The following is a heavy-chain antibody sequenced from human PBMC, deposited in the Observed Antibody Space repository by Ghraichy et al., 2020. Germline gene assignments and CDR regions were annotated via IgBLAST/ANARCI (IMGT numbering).Heavy chain of an antibody. J-gene: IGHJ3*02. V-gene: IGHV4-38-2*02. Sequence: SQTLSLTCTVSGYSITSDDYWGWIRQAPGKGLEWIADVYHSGSNHYNPSLKSRVTMSVHTSKNQFSLNLDSVTATDTAVYYCARICYDKSGSFCKSLTGASDSWGQGTIVTVSS. CDR3: ARICYDKSGSFCKSLTGASDS. CDR2: VYHSGSN. CDR1: GYSITSDDY. D-gene: IGHD3-22*01.